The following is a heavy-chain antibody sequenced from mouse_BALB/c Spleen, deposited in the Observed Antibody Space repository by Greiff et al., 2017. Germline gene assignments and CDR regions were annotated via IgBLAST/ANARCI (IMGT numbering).Heavy chain of an antibody. D-gene: IGHD1-1*01. J-gene: IGHJ4*01. Sequence: QVQLKESGAELVRPGTSVKVSCKASGYAFTNYLIEWVKQRPGQGLEWIGVINPGSGGTNYNEKFKGKATLTADKSSSTAYMQLSSLTSDDSAVYFCAATVVATDYAMDYWGQGTSVTVSS. CDR3: AATVVATDYAMDY. V-gene: IGHV1-54*01. CDR1: GYAFTNYL. CDR2: INPGSGGT.